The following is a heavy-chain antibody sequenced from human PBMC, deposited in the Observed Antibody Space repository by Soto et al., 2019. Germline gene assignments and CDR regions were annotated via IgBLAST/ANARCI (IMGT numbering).Heavy chain of an antibody. J-gene: IGHJ4*02. Sequence: SLRLSCAASGFTFSSYEMNWVRQAPGKGLEWVSYISSSGNTIYYADSVKGRFTISRDNAKNSLYLQMNSLRAEDTAVYYCATYRWGSSIDYWGQGTLVTVSS. CDR1: GFTFSSYE. D-gene: IGHD3-16*01. V-gene: IGHV3-48*03. CDR3: ATYRWGSSIDY. CDR2: ISSSGNTI.